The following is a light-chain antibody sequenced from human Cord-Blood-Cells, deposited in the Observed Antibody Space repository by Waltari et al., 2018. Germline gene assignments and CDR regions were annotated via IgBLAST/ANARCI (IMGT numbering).Light chain of an antibody. CDR3: AAWDDSLSGPVWV. V-gene: IGLV1-47*01. CDR1: SSNIGSNY. J-gene: IGLJ3*02. CDR2: RNN. Sequence: QSVLTQPPSASGTPGQRVTISCSGSSSNIGSNYVYWYQQLPGTAPKLLIYRNNQRPSGVPDRFSVSKSGTSASLAISGLRSEDEADYYCAAWDDSLSGPVWVFGGGTKLTVL.